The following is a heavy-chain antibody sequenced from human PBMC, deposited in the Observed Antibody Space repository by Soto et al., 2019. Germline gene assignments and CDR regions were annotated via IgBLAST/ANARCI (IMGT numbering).Heavy chain of an antibody. D-gene: IGHD3-3*02. CDR3: ARESFSASPNFFDY. CDR2: ISLSGSTI. CDR1: GFAFSNYE. V-gene: IGHV3-48*03. J-gene: IGHJ4*02. Sequence: PGGSLRLSCAASGFAFSNYEMNWVRQAPGKGLEWVSYISLSGSTIYYADSVKGRFTISRDDAKNSLYLQMDSLRADDTAVYYCARESFSASPNFFDYWGQGXLVTVYS.